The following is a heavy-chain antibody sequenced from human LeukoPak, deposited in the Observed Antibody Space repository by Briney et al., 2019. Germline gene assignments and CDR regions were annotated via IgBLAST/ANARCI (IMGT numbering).Heavy chain of an antibody. CDR3: ARGFEDTAMANYYYMDV. J-gene: IGHJ6*03. Sequence: SETLSLTCAVYGGSFSGYYWSGIRQPPGKALECIGEINHSGSTNYNPPLKRRVTISVDTSKHQVSLKQSSVTAADTALYHCARGFEDTAMANYYYMDVWGKGTTVTVSS. CDR1: GGSFSGYY. V-gene: IGHV4-34*01. D-gene: IGHD5-18*01. CDR2: INHSGST.